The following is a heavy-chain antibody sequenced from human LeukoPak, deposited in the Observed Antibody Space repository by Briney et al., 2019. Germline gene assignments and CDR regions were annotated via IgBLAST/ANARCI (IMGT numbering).Heavy chain of an antibody. V-gene: IGHV3-30*02. CDR2: IRYDGSNK. Sequence: PGGSLRLSCAASGFTFSSYGMHWVRQASGKGLEWVAFIRYDGSNKYYADSVKGRFTISRDNSKNTLYLQMNSLRAEDTAVYYCAKGRGWEASYYYYYMDVWGKGTTVTISS. CDR1: GFTFSSYG. J-gene: IGHJ6*03. D-gene: IGHD1-26*01. CDR3: AKGRGWEASYYYYYMDV.